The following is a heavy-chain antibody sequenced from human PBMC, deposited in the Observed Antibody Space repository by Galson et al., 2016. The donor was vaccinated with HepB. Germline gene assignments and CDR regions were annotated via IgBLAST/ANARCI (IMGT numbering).Heavy chain of an antibody. J-gene: IGHJ4*02. CDR2: IYHSGTT. Sequence: ETLSLTCAVSGGSISSSNWWTWVRQPPGKGLEWIGEIYHSGTTHYNPSLESRVTISVDKSKNQFSLEVTSVTAADTAVYYCARLEYSGSYGAPYWGQGTLVTVST. D-gene: IGHD1-26*01. V-gene: IGHV4-4*02. CDR1: GGSISSSNW. CDR3: ARLEYSGSYGAPY.